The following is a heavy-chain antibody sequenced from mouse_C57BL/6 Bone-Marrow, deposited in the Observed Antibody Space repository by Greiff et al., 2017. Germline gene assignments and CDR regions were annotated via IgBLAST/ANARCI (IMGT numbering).Heavy chain of an antibody. Sequence: EVNVVESGAELVRPGASVTLSCTASGFNIKDDYMHWVKQRPEQGLEWIGWIDPENGDTEYASKFQGKATITADTSSNTAYLQLSSLTSEDTAVYYCTTGWLLPLDFDVWGTGTTVTVSS. CDR2: IDPENGDT. J-gene: IGHJ1*03. CDR3: TTGWLLPLDFDV. CDR1: GFNIKDDY. V-gene: IGHV14-4*01. D-gene: IGHD2-3*01.